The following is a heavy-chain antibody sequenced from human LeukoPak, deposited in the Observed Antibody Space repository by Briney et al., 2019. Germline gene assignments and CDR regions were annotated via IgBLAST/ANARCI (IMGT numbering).Heavy chain of an antibody. J-gene: IGHJ4*02. CDR3: ARGLVGATSGYFDY. V-gene: IGHV1-69*01. CDR1: GGTFSSYA. Sequence: SVKVSCKASGGTFSSYAISWVRQAPGQGLEWMGGIIPIFGTASYAQKFQGRVTITADESTSTAYMELSSLRSEDTAVYYCARGLVGATSGYFDYWGQGTLVTVSS. D-gene: IGHD1-26*01. CDR2: IIPIFGTA.